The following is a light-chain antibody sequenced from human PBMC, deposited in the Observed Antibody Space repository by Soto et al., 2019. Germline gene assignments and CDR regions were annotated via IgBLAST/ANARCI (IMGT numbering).Light chain of an antibody. J-gene: IGKJ5*01. V-gene: IGKV1-5*01. CDR3: QQSYMDTIT. CDR2: DAS. CDR1: QSISSW. Sequence: DIQMTQSPSTLSASVGDRVTITCGASQSISSWLACYQQKPGKAPNLLIYDASRLQSGVPSRFSGSGGGTDFNLSISSVQTEDFATYLCQQSYMDTITFGQGTRVEIK.